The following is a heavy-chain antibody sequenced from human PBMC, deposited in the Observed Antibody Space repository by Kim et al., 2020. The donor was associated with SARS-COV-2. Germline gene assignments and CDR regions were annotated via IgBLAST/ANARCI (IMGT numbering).Heavy chain of an antibody. Sequence: GGSLRLSCAASGFTFSNYVIHWVRQAPGKGLEWVAVISYDGSDKYYADSVKGRFTISRDNSKNTLYLQMNSLRAEDTAVYYCVKVYNILTGYFDPSPFQYWGQGTLVTVSS. V-gene: IGHV3-30*18. CDR1: GFTFSNYV. D-gene: IGHD3-9*01. CDR2: ISYDGSDK. J-gene: IGHJ4*02. CDR3: VKVYNILTGYFDPSPFQY.